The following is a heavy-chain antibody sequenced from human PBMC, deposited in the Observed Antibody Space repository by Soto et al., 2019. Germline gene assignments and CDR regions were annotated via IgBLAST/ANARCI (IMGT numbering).Heavy chain of an antibody. J-gene: IGHJ6*02. CDR3: ARDRIGGYCSSTSRPYGMDV. V-gene: IGHV4-31*03. CDR2: IYYSGST. Sequence: SETLSLTCTVSGGSISSGGYYWSWIRQHPGKGLEWIGYIYYSGSTYYNPSLKSRVTISVDTSKNQFSLKLSSVTAADTAVYYCARDRIGGYCSSTSRPYGMDVWGQGTTVTVPS. CDR1: GGSISSGGYY. D-gene: IGHD2-2*01.